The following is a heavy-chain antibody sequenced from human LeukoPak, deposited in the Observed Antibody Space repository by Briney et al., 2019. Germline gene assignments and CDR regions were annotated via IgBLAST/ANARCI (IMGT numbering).Heavy chain of an antibody. CDR2: ISGSSSYI. CDR1: GFTFSTYS. CDR3: ARVDTAIDAFDI. Sequence: GGSLRLSCAASGFTFSTYSMDWVRQAPGKGLEWVSSISGSSSYIYYVDTVKGRFTISRDNAKNSLFLQMNSLRAEDTAVYYCARVDTAIDAFDIWGQGTMVTVSS. D-gene: IGHD5-18*01. V-gene: IGHV3-21*04. J-gene: IGHJ3*02.